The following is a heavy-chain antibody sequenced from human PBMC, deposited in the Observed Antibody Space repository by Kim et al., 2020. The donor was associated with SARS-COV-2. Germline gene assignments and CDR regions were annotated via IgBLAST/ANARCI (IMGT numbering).Heavy chain of an antibody. Sequence: GGSLRLSCVASGFTFSTSPMGWVRQAPGEGLEWVSRISWDGARTYYADSVKGRVTMSSDKSKNTVYLDMNSLRVEDTAVYYCAKGVTNSGFEYLGQGA. J-gene: IGHJ4*02. CDR1: GFTFSTSP. CDR3: AKGVTNSGFEY. V-gene: IGHV3-23*01. D-gene: IGHD4-17*01. CDR2: ISWDGART.